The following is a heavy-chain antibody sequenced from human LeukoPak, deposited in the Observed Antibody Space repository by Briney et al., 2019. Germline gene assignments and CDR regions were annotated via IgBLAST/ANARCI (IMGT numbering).Heavy chain of an antibody. J-gene: IGHJ4*02. V-gene: IGHV4-4*09. D-gene: IGHD6-13*01. Sequence: SETLPLTCTVSGGSISSYYWSWIRQPPGKGLEWIGYIYTSGSTNYNPSLKSRVTISVDTSKNQFSLKLSSVTAADTAVYYCASGIAAASLTFDYWGQGTLVTVSS. CDR2: IYTSGST. CDR3: ASGIAAASLTFDY. CDR1: GGSISSYY.